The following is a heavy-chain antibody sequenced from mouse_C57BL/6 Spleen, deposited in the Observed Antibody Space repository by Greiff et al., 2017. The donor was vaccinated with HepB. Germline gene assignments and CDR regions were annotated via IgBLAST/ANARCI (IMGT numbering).Heavy chain of an antibody. CDR2: INPNNGGT. V-gene: IGHV1-26*01. D-gene: IGHD2-4*01. CDR3: AREDDYDAAWFAY. CDR1: GYTFTDYY. J-gene: IGHJ3*01. Sequence: VQLQQSGPELVKPGASVKISCKASGYTFTDYYMNWVKQSHGKSLEWIGDINPNNGGTSYNQKFKGKATLTVDKSSSTAYMELRSLTSEDSAVYYCAREDDYDAAWFAYWGQGTLVTVSA.